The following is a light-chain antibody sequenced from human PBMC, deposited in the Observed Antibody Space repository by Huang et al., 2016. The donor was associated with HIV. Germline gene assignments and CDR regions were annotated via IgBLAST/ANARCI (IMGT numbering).Light chain of an antibody. Sequence: EIVLTQSPATLSLSPGERATLSCRASQSVHSYLAWYQQKPGQAPRLLIYDASHSATGSPARFSGSGSGTDFTLTISNLQSEDFAVYYCQQRSAWPLTFGGGTKVEI. CDR3: QQRSAWPLT. V-gene: IGKV3-11*01. CDR2: DAS. CDR1: QSVHSY. J-gene: IGKJ4*01.